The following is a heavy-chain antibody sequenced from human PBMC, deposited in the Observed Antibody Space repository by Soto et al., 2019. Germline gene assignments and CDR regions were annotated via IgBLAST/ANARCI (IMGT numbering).Heavy chain of an antibody. CDR1: VVSISDGAYY. D-gene: IGHD6-13*01. Sequence: PSETLSLTYTVSVVSISDGAYYWNWIRQHPGKGLEWIGYIYYSGSIYYNPSLKSRVTMSVDTSKNQFSLKLRSVSAADTAVYYCARLKGGEAGNFDQWGQGTLVTVSS. J-gene: IGHJ4*02. V-gene: IGHV4-31*03. CDR3: ARLKGGEAGNFDQ. CDR2: IYYSGSI.